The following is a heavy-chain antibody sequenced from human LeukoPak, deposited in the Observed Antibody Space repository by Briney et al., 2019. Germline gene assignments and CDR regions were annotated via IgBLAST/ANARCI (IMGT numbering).Heavy chain of an antibody. CDR3: ARGTPDYDSSGEVVY. CDR1: GYTFTGYY. Sequence: GASVKVSCKTSGYTFTGYYIHWVRQAPGQGLEWMGRINPNSGDTNYAQKFQGRVTMTRDTSISTAYMELSRLRSDDTAVYYCARGTPDYDSSGEVVYWGQGTLVTVSS. J-gene: IGHJ4*02. CDR2: INPNSGDT. V-gene: IGHV1-2*06. D-gene: IGHD3-22*01.